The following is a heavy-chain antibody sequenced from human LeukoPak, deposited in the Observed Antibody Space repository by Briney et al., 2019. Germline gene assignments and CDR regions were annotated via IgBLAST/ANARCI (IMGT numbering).Heavy chain of an antibody. J-gene: IGHJ4*02. V-gene: IGHV4-30-4*02. Sequence: SETLSLTCTVSGGSISSGDYYWSRIRQPPGKGLEWIGYIYYSGITYYNLSLRSRVTISVDTSKNQFSLKLSSVAAADTAVYYCARVNYYGSGSQRTVWGQGTLVTVSS. D-gene: IGHD3-10*01. CDR3: ARVNYYGSGSQRTV. CDR1: GGSISSGDYY. CDR2: IYYSGIT.